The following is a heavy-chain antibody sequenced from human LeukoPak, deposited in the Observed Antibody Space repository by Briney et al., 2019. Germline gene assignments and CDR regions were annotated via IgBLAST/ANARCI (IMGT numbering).Heavy chain of an antibody. D-gene: IGHD4-17*01. Sequence: ASVKVSCKASGYTFTNYYIHWVRQAPGQGLEWMGIINPAGGSTGYAQKFQGRVTMSRDTSTSTVYMELSSLRSEDTAVYYCARYNGDLTGGFDYWGQGTLVTVSS. CDR3: ARYNGDLTGGFDY. V-gene: IGHV1-46*01. CDR2: INPAGGST. CDR1: GYTFTNYY. J-gene: IGHJ4*02.